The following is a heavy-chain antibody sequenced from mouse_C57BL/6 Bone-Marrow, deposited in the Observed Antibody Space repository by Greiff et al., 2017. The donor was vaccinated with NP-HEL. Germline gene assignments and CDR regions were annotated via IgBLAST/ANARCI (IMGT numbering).Heavy chain of an antibody. D-gene: IGHD3-3*01. CDR2: IWSGGST. J-gene: IGHJ1*03. V-gene: IGHV2-2*01. CDR1: GFSLTSYG. Sequence: QVQLKQSGPGLVQPSQSLSITCTVSGFSLTSYGVHWVRQSPGKGLEWLGVIWSGGSTDYNAAFISRLSISKDNSKSQVFFKMNSLQADDTAIYYCARNKRGPNFDVWGTGTTVTVSS. CDR3: ARNKRGPNFDV.